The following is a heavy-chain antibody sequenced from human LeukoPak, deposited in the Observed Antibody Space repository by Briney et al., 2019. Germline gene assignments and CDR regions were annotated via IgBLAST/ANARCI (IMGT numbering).Heavy chain of an antibody. CDR2: IKQDGSHK. V-gene: IGHV3-7*01. J-gene: IGHJ4*02. D-gene: IGHD4-23*01. Sequence: GGSLRLSCAASGFTFSTYWMYWVRQAPGKGLEWVANIKQDGSHKYYADSVKGRFTISRDNSKNTLYLQMNSLRAEDTAVYYCAKERNGGNIDYWGQGTLVTVSS. CDR3: AKERNGGNIDY. CDR1: GFTFSTYW.